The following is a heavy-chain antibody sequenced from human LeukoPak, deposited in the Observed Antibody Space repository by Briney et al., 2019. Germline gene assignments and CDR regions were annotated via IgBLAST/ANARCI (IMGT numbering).Heavy chain of an antibody. CDR3: ARLSDILTGSVYFDY. D-gene: IGHD3-9*01. CDR1: GGSISSHY. CDR2: IYYSGST. Sequence: SETLSLTYTVSGGSISSHYWSWIRQPPGKGLEWIGYIYYSGSTNYNPSLKSRVTISVDTSKNQFSLKLSSVTAADTAVYYCARLSDILTGSVYFDYWGQGTLVTVSS. J-gene: IGHJ4*02. V-gene: IGHV4-59*08.